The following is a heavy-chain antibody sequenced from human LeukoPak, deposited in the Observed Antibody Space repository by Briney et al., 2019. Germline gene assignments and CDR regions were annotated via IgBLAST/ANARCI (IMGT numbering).Heavy chain of an antibody. CDR1: GYTFTGYY. J-gene: IGHJ4*02. V-gene: IGHV1-2*02. Sequence: GASETVSRKASGYTFTGYYMHWVRQAPGQGLEWMGWISPDNGGTNYARKFQGRVTMPRDMSISTAYMELSRLRSDDTAVYYCARDPSNSGYDYLYYFDYWGQGTLVTVSS. CDR3: ARDPSNSGYDYLYYFDY. D-gene: IGHD5-12*01. CDR2: ISPDNGGT.